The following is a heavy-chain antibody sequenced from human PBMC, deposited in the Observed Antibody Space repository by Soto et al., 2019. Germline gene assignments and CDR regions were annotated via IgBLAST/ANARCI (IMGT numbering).Heavy chain of an antibody. J-gene: IGHJ3*01. CDR1: GASIRNTGFY. CDR2: IYSSGST. D-gene: IGHD2-21*02. Sequence: QVQLQESGPGLVKPSETLSLTATVSGASIRNTGFYWSWIRQPPGKGLEWIGYIYSSGSTTYNSYLKSRVTISLDTSKNQVSLNLTSVTAADTDIYYCARTTASRSLDVWGHGTMVSVSS. V-gene: IGHV4-61*08. CDR3: ARTTASRSLDV.